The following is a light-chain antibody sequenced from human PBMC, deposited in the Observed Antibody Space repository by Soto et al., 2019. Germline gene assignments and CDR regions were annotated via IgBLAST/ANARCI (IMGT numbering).Light chain of an antibody. CDR2: RAS. J-gene: IGKJ3*01. CDR3: QQYKSSILT. CDR1: QSISSW. Sequence: DIQMTQSTSTLSASVGDRVTITCRASQSISSWLAWYQQKPGKAPKLLVYRASNLESGVPSRFTGSGSGTEFPLTISSLQHDDFATYYCQQYKSSILTFGPGTKVDIK. V-gene: IGKV1-5*03.